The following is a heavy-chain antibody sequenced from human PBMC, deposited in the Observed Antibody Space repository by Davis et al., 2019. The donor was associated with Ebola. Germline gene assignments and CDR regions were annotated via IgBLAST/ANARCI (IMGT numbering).Heavy chain of an antibody. V-gene: IGHV3-23*01. Sequence: GGSLRLSCAASGFIFSSYVMSWVRQAPGKGLEWVSTPGLGADTYYADSVKGRFTISRDNSKNTLYLQMNSLKTEDTAVYYCTTVTEAGMDVWGKGTTVTVSS. CDR2: PGLGADT. CDR3: TTVTEAGMDV. J-gene: IGHJ6*04. CDR1: GFIFSSYV.